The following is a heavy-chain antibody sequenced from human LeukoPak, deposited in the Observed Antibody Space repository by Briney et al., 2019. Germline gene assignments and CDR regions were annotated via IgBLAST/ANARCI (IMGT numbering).Heavy chain of an antibody. D-gene: IGHD3-22*01. CDR2: ISSSGSTI. CDR3: AAGLDYYDSSGFDY. Sequence: GGSLRLSCAASGFTFSSHWMSWVRQAPGKGLEWVSYISSSGSTIYYADSVKGRFTISRDNAKNSLYLQMNSLRAEDTAVYYCAAGLDYYDSSGFDYWGQGTLVTVSS. J-gene: IGHJ4*02. CDR1: GFTFSSHW. V-gene: IGHV3-48*03.